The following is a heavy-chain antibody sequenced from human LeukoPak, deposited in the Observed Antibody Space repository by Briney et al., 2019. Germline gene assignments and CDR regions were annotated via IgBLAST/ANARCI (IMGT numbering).Heavy chain of an antibody. D-gene: IGHD1-1*01. J-gene: IGHJ5*02. CDR2: IIPIFGTA. CDR3: ARDALDESPWFDR. Sequence: SVKVSCKASGGTFSSYAISWVRQAPGQGLEWMGGIIPIFGTANYAQKFQGRVTITTDESTSTAYMELSSLRTENTAVYYCARDALDESPWFDRWGQGTLVTVSS. CDR1: GGTFSSYA. V-gene: IGHV1-69*05.